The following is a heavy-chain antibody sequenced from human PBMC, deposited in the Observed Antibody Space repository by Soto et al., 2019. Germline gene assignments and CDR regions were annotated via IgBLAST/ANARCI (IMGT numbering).Heavy chain of an antibody. J-gene: IGHJ4*02. Sequence: GGSLRLSCTTSGFTVCRSHMSSVRQAPGKGLDWVSVIYSGGNSYYAVSVKGRFTITRDDSKNTLFLQMNSLRSEDTGVYYCARFWGPLTATVDDSWGQGTLVTVSS. CDR3: ARFWGPLTATVDDS. CDR2: IYSGGNS. D-gene: IGHD3-16*01. V-gene: IGHV3-53*05. CDR1: GFTVCRSH.